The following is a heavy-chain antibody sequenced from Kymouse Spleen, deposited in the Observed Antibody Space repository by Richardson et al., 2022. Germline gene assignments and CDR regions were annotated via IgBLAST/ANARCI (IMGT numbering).Heavy chain of an antibody. CDR1: GGSFSGYY. CDR3: ARVSGYAFDI. Sequence: QVQLQQWGAGLLKPSETLSLTCAVYGGSFSGYYWSWIRQPPGKGLEWIGEINHSGSTNYNPSLKSRVTISVDTSKNQFSLKLSSVTAADTAVYYCARVSGYAFDIWGQGTMVTVSS. V-gene: IGHV4-34*01. D-gene: IGHD1-14*01. CDR2: INHSGST. J-gene: IGHJ3*02.